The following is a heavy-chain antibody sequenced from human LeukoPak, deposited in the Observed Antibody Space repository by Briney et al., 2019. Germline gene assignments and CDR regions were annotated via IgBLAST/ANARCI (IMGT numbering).Heavy chain of an antibody. J-gene: IGHJ3*02. CDR2: VSPIYGTS. CDR3: ARDCSGGRCYGAFDI. V-gene: IGHV1-69*01. CDR1: GGTFGRYA. Sequence: SVKVSCKASGGTFGRYAITWVRQAPGQRLEWMGGVSPIYGTSDYAQRFQGRVTISADESTSTPKLEVRSLTAEDTAVYYCARDCSGGRCYGAFDIWGQGTWVLVSP. D-gene: IGHD2-15*01.